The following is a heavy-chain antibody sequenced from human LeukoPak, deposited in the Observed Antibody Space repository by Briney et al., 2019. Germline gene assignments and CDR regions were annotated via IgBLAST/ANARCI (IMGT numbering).Heavy chain of an antibody. CDR3: ARSGHYYYYYMDV. D-gene: IGHD3-10*01. Sequence: SETLSLTCTVSGYSISSGYYWGWIRQPPGKGLEWIGSIYHSGSTYYNPSLKSRVTISVDTSKNQFSLKLSSVTAADTAVYYCARSGHYYYYYMDVWGEGTTVTVSS. J-gene: IGHJ6*03. CDR1: GYSISSGYY. V-gene: IGHV4-38-2*02. CDR2: IYHSGST.